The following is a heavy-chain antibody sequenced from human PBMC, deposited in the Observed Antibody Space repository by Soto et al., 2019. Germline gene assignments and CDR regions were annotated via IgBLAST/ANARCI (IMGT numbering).Heavy chain of an antibody. CDR1: GLTVSGKKY. CDR2: LYDVDGT. J-gene: IGHJ3*02. Sequence: DVQLVESGGGLIQPGGSLRLSCAAFGLTVSGKKYMAWVRQAPGRGLEWVSGLYDVDGTYYADSGKGRFTVSSDSSKSIVYLQMNSLRPDDTAIYYCASWLLREHAYDIWGVGTTVTVSS. V-gene: IGHV3-53*01. D-gene: IGHD1-26*01. CDR3: ASWLLREHAYDI.